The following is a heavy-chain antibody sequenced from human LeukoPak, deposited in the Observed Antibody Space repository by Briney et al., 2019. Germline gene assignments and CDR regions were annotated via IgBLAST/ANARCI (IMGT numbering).Heavy chain of an antibody. D-gene: IGHD6-13*01. V-gene: IGHV3-74*01. J-gene: IGHJ4*02. Sequence: TGGSLRLSCAASGFTFSSYWMHWVHQAPGKGLVWVSRINTDGSSTSYADSVKGRFTISRDNAKNTLYLQMNSLRAEDTAVYYCARVSSSSWWALDYWGQGTLVTVSS. CDR2: INTDGSST. CDR1: GFTFSSYW. CDR3: ARVSSSSWWALDY.